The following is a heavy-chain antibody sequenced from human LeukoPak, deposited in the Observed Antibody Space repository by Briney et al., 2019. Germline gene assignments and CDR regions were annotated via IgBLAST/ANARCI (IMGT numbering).Heavy chain of an antibody. V-gene: IGHV5-51*01. CDR1: GYSFTSYW. J-gene: IGHJ4*02. CDR2: IYPGYSDT. Sequence: GESLKISCKGSGYSFTSYWIGWARQMPGKGLEWMGIIYPGYSDTRYSPSFQGQVTISADKSISTAYLQWSSLKGSDTAMYYCARDLSGRHDLYFDYWGQGTLVTVSS. D-gene: IGHD1-26*01. CDR3: ARDLSGRHDLYFDY.